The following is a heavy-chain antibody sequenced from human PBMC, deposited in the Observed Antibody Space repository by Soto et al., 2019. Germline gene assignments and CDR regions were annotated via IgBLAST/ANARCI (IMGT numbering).Heavy chain of an antibody. J-gene: IGHJ4*02. CDR1: GFTFSSYG. Sequence: QVQLVESGGGVVQPGRSLRLSCAASGFTFSSYGMSWVRQAPGKGLESVAVISFDGSKKYYADSVKGRFTISRDKSKKTLYLQMNSLRAEDTAVYYCAKDLSATHSYGYQGGDFDYWGQGTLVTVSS. CDR3: AKDLSATHSYGYQGGDFDY. CDR2: ISFDGSKK. D-gene: IGHD5-18*01. V-gene: IGHV3-30*18.